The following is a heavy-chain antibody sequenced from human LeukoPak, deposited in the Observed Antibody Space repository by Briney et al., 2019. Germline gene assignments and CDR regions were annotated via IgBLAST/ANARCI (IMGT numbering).Heavy chain of an antibody. D-gene: IGHD3-22*01. V-gene: IGHV3-30*02. CDR2: IRFDGSNK. J-gene: IGHJ4*02. CDR3: AKGDYYDSSGPWPFY. CDR1: GFTFSSDG. Sequence: PGGSLRLSCAASGFTFSSDGMHWGRQGPGKGLERVAFIRFDGSNKYYADSAKGRFTISRDNSKNTLYLQMNSLSAEDTAVYYCAKGDYYDSSGPWPFYWGQGTMVTVSS.